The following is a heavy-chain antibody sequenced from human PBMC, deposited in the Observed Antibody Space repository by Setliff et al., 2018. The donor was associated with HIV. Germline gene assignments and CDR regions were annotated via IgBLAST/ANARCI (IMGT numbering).Heavy chain of an antibody. J-gene: IGHJ4*02. CDR2: VHYTGNT. CDR1: GGSITSSTYY. V-gene: IGHV4-39*02. CDR3: AREADGIDF. D-gene: IGHD2-15*01. Sequence: SETLSLTCTVSGGSITSSTYYWGWIRQPPGKGLEWIGTVHYTGNTYHNPSLKSRVTISVEVSKNQISLKLTAVTAADSAVYYCAREADGIDFWGQGTLDTVSS.